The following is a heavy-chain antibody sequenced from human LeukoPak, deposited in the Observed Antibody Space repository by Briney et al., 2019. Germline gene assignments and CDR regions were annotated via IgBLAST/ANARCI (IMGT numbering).Heavy chain of an antibody. CDR3: AGVRVPAANLFYYYYYMDV. CDR2: IYYSGST. V-gene: IGHV4-59*01. Sequence: PSETLSLTCTVSGGSISSYYSSWIRQPPGKGLEWIGYIYYSGSTNYNPSLKSRVTISVDTSKNQFSLKLSSVTAADTAVYYCAGVRVPAANLFYYYYYMDVWGKGTTVTISS. J-gene: IGHJ6*03. CDR1: GGSISSYY. D-gene: IGHD2-2*01.